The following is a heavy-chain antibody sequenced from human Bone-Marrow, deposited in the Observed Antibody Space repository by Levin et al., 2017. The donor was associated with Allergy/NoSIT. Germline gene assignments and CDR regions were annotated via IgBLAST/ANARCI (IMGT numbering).Heavy chain of an antibody. V-gene: IGHV4-31*03. J-gene: IGHJ4*02. Sequence: SETLSLTCTVSGGSISSGGYYWSWVRQHPGKGLEWLGNIFFSGTPYYNPSLKGRLTISADTSKNHFSLEVRSVTAADTAVYYCACGKDNAKVGYWGQGTLVTVSS. CDR3: ACGKDNAKVGY. D-gene: IGHD1-26*01. CDR1: GGSISSGGYY. CDR2: IFFSGTP.